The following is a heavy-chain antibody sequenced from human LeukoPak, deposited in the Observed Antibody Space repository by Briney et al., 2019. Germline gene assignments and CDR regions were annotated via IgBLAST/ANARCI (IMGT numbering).Heavy chain of an antibody. CDR3: ARGGRAEFDY. Sequence: PETLSLTCTVSGGSISSSKYYWGWIRQPPGKGLEWIGSVHYSGTSYYNPSLESRVTISVDTSKNQFSLKLSSVTAADTAVYYCARGGRAEFDYWGQGTLVTVSS. J-gene: IGHJ4*02. V-gene: IGHV4-39*01. CDR1: GGSISSSKYY. CDR2: VHYSGTS. D-gene: IGHD2-15*01.